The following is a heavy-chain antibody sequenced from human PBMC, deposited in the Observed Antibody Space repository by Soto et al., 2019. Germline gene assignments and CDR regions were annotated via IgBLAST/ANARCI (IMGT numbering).Heavy chain of an antibody. Sequence: EVQLLESGGGLVQPGGSLRLSCAASGFTFSGYAMSCVRQAPGKGLEWVSTISNSGGSTWYAESVKGRFTISRDNSKNTLDLQMNSLRAEDTAVYYCLMGYFFDYWGQGTLVTVSS. CDR2: ISNSGGST. V-gene: IGHV3-23*01. CDR3: LMGYFFDY. CDR1: GFTFSGYA. D-gene: IGHD3-16*01. J-gene: IGHJ4*02.